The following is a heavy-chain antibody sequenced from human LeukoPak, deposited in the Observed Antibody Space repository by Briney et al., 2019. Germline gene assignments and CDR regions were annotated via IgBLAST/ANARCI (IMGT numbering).Heavy chain of an antibody. CDR1: GFTFSSYS. CDR2: ISSSSSYI. D-gene: IGHD3-22*01. J-gene: IGHJ6*03. V-gene: IGHV3-21*01. CDR3: ARVAVTMIVVVPHYYYMDV. Sequence: GGSLRLSCAASGFTFSSYSMNWVRQAPGKGLEWVSSISSSSSYIYYADSVKGRFTISRDNAKNSLYLQMNSLRAEDTAVYYCARVAVTMIVVVPHYYYMDVWGKGTTVTASS.